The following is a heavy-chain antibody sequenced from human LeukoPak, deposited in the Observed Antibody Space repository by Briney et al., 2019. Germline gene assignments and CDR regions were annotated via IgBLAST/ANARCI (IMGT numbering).Heavy chain of an antibody. CDR1: GYSFTSYW. J-gene: IGHJ4*02. V-gene: IGHV5-51*01. CDR3: ATTRYSSSWYWRY. Sequence: GESLKISCKGSGYSFTSYWIGWVRQMPGKGLEWMGITYPGDSDTRYSPSFQGQVTISADKSISTAYLQWSSLKASDTAMYYCATTRYSSSWYWRYWGQGTLVTVSS. D-gene: IGHD6-13*01. CDR2: TYPGDSDT.